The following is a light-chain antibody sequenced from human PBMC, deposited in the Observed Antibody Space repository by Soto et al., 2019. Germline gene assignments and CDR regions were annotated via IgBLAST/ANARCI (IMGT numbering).Light chain of an antibody. CDR1: SSDVGSYNL. J-gene: IGLJ3*02. CDR2: EGS. Sequence: QSALTQPASVSGSPGQSITISCTGTSSDVGSYNLVSWYQQHPGKAPKLMIYEGSKRPSGVSNRFSGSKSGNTASLTISGLQAEDEADYSCCSYAGSPTYLVFGGGTKLTVL. V-gene: IGLV2-23*01. CDR3: CSYAGSPTYLV.